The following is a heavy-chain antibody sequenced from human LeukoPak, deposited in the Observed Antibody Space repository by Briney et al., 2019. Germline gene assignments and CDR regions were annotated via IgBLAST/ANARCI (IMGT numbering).Heavy chain of an antibody. Sequence: PSETLSLTCAVSGGSFSGYYWSWIRQPPGKGLEWVGEINHSGSTNYNPSLKSRVTISVDTSKNQFSLKLSSVTAADTAVYYCASGVAVRDYWGQGTLVTVSS. CDR3: ASGVAVRDY. CDR1: GGSFSGYY. V-gene: IGHV4-34*01. CDR2: INHSGST. D-gene: IGHD2-15*01. J-gene: IGHJ4*02.